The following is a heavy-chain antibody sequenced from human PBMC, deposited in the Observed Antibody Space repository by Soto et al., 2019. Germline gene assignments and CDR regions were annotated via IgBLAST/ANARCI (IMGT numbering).Heavy chain of an antibody. V-gene: IGHV4-31*03. D-gene: IGHD5-18*01. Sequence: SETLSLTCTVSGGSISSGGYYWSWIRQHPGKGLEWIGYIYFSGSTYYNPSLKSRVTISVDTSKNQFSLKLGSVTAADTAVYYCARSPHIQLWSYPSDYWGQGTLVTVS. J-gene: IGHJ4*02. CDR1: GGSISSGGYY. CDR2: IYFSGST. CDR3: ARSPHIQLWSYPSDY.